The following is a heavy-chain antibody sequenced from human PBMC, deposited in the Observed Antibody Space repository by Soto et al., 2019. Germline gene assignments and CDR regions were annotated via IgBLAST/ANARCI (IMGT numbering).Heavy chain of an antibody. J-gene: IGHJ6*02. CDR3: AKVTIEVPAPGTAV. CDR1: GVTFNNYA. CDR2: ISYSGDRT. V-gene: IGHV3-23*01. D-gene: IGHD6-13*01. Sequence: GGSLRLSCTASGVTFNNYAMSWVRQAPGKGLEWVSAISYSGDRTFYADSAKGRFTISRDNSKNTLYLEMKSLRAEDTAIYYCAKVTIEVPAPGTAVWGQGTTVTVSS.